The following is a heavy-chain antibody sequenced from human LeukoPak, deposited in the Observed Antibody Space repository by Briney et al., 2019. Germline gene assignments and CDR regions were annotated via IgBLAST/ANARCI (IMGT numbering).Heavy chain of an antibody. D-gene: IGHD3-3*01. CDR3: ARENPGVPFDY. Sequence: ASVKVSCKASGYTFTDFYLHGVRQAPGQGLEWMGWINPNSGDTNYAQKFQARVTMTRDTSINTAYMELSGLKSDDTAVYFCARENPGVPFDYWGQGTLVTVSS. CDR1: GYTFTDFY. J-gene: IGHJ4*02. CDR2: INPNSGDT. V-gene: IGHV1-2*02.